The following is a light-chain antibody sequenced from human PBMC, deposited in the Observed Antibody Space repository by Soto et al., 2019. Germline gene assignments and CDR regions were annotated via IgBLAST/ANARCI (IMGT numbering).Light chain of an antibody. V-gene: IGKV3D-15*01. J-gene: IGKJ3*01. CDR2: DAS. Sequence: EIVMTQSPATLSVSPGDRATLSCRASQSVDNDLAWYQQKPGQPPRLLIYDASTRATGIPARFSGSQSGTEFTLTISSLLSEDFAVYYCQQYGGSPLTFGPGTKVEIK. CDR3: QQYGGSPLT. CDR1: QSVDND.